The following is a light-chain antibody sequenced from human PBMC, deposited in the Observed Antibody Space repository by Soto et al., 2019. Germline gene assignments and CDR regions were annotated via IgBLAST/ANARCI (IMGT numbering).Light chain of an antibody. Sequence: QSALTQPASVSGSPGQSITISCTGTSSDVGAYNYVSWYQQHPGKAPKLMIYDVSNRPSGVSNRFSGSKSGNTASLTISGLQAEDEADYYCSSYTGSGTWVFGGGTQLTVL. CDR2: DVS. J-gene: IGLJ3*02. CDR3: SSYTGSGTWV. CDR1: SSDVGAYNY. V-gene: IGLV2-14*01.